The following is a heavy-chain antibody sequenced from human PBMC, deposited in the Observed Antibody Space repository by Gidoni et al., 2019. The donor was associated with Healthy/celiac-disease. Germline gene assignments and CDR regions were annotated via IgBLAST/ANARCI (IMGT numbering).Heavy chain of an antibody. CDR3: ARVVVRGVIKRALDY. J-gene: IGHJ4*02. V-gene: IGHV3-21*01. CDR1: GFTFRSYS. Sequence: EVQLVESGGGLVKPGGSLRLSCAASGFTFRSYSMNWVRQAPGKGLEWVSSISSSSSYIYYADSVKGRFTISRDNAKNSLYLQMNSLRAEDTAVYYCARVVVRGVIKRALDYWGQGTLVTVSS. CDR2: ISSSSSYI. D-gene: IGHD3-10*01.